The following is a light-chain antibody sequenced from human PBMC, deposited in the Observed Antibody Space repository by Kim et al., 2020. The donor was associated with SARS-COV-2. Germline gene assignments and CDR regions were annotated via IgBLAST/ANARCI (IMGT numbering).Light chain of an antibody. J-gene: IGLJ1*01. CDR1: KLGDKY. CDR3: QAWDSSTHNYV. V-gene: IGLV3-1*01. Sequence: SYELTQPPSVSVFPGQTASITCSGYKLGDKYVSWYQQKPGQSPVVVIYQDNQRPSGLPERFSGSNSGNTATLTISGTQAMDEADYYCQAWDSSTHNYVFGAGTKVTVL. CDR2: QDN.